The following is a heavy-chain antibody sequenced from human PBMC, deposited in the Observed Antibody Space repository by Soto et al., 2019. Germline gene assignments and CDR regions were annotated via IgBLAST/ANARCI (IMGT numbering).Heavy chain of an antibody. V-gene: IGHV3-30*18. CDR2: ISYDGSNK. CDR3: AKDRSPYSSGWVGSLFDY. D-gene: IGHD6-19*01. J-gene: IGHJ4*02. Sequence: GGSLRLSCAASGFTFSSYGMHWVRQAPGKGLEWVAVISYDGSNKYYADSVKGRFTISRDNSKNTLYLQMNSLRAEDTAVYYCAKDRSPYSSGWVGSLFDYWGQGTLVTVSS. CDR1: GFTFSSYG.